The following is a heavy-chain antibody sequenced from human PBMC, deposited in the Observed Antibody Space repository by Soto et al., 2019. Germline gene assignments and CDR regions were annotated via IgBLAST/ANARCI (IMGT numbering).Heavy chain of an antibody. D-gene: IGHD1-1*01. CDR2: ISAHNGNT. CDR1: GYAFTTYG. Sequence: QVHLVQSGAEVKKPGASVKVSCKGSGYAFTTYGITWVRQAPGQGLEWTGWISAHNGNTNYAQKLQGRVTVNRDTSTSTAYMELRSLRSDDTAVYYCARWRYGDYWGQGALVTVSS. CDR3: ARWRYGDY. J-gene: IGHJ4*02. V-gene: IGHV1-18*01.